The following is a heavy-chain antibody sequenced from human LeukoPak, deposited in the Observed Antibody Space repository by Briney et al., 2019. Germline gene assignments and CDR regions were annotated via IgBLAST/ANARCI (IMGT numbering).Heavy chain of an antibody. CDR3: AKGLGLVTMIVVVTSPFGY. D-gene: IGHD3-22*01. CDR1: GFTPSSYA. CDR2: ISGSGGST. Sequence: PGGSLRLSCAASGFTPSSYAMSWVRQAPGKGLEWVSAISGSGGSTYYADSVKGRFTISGDNSKNTLYLQMNSLRAEDTAVYYCAKGLGLVTMIVVVTSPFGYWGQGTLVTVSS. J-gene: IGHJ4*02. V-gene: IGHV3-23*01.